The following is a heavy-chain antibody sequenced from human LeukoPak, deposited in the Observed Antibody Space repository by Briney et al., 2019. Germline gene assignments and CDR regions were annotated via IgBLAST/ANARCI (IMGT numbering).Heavy chain of an antibody. V-gene: IGHV5-51*01. D-gene: IGHD6-19*01. CDR1: GYSFTSYW. J-gene: IGHJ4*02. CDR2: IYPGDSDT. CDR3: AIAGITSGSTRYYFDY. Sequence: GESLKISCKGSGYSFTSYWNGWVRQMPGKGLEWMGIIYPGDSDTRYSPSFQGQVTISADKSISTAYLQWSSLKASDTAMYYCAIAGITSGSTRYYFDYWGQGTLVTVSS.